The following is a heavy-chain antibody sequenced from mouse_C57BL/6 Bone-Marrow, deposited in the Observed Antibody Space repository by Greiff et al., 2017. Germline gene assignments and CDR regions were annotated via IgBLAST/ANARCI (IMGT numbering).Heavy chain of an antibody. J-gene: IGHJ4*01. CDR2: IYPRSGNT. CDR1: GYTFTSYG. CDR3: AMVTTLYYYAIDY. V-gene: IGHV1-81*01. Sequence: VKLMESGAELARPGASVKLSCKASGYTFTSYGISWVKQRTGQGLEWIGEIYPRSGNTYYNEKFKGKATLTADKSSSTAYMELRSLTSEDSAVYFCAMVTTLYYYAIDYWGQGTSVTVSS. D-gene: IGHD2-1*01.